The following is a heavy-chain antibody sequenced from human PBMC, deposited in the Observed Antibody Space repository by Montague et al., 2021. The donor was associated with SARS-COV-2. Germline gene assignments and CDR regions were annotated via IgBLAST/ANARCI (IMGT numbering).Heavy chain of an antibody. J-gene: IGHJ6*02. V-gene: IGHV4-39*07. CDR3: ARDDIVLQGVTKGMDV. CDR2: MYYRGST. Sequence: SETLSLTCTVSGGSISSSNYYWGWIRQPPGKGLEWIGNMYYRGSTYYNLSLKSRVTISIDTSKNQLSLKLSSVTDSDTAVYYCARDDIVLQGVTKGMDVWGQGTTVTVSS. CDR1: GGSISSSNYY. D-gene: IGHD3-10*01.